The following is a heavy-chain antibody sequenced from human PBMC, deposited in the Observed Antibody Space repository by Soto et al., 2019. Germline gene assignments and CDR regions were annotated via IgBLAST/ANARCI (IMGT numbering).Heavy chain of an antibody. V-gene: IGHV3-11*06. CDR1: GFNFRDYY. Sequence: GGSLRLSCVASGFNFRDYYMTWIRQAPGKGPEWISHISGSRTYTDYADSVKGRFSVSRDNAQNSVYLQMDSLRVEDSGLYYCARDGLQLRGSSVYGLDVWGQGTTVTVSS. D-gene: IGHD2-2*01. CDR3: ARDGLQLRGSSVYGLDV. CDR2: ISGSRTYT. J-gene: IGHJ6*02.